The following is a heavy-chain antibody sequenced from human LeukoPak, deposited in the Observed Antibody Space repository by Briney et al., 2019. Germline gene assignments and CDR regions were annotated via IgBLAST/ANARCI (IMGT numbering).Heavy chain of an antibody. CDR1: GFTFSSYA. Sequence: GRSLRLSCAASGFTFSSYAMHWVRQAPGKGLEWVAVISYDGSNKYYADSVKGRFTISRDNSKNTLYLQMNSLRAEDTAVYYCARAAGDTQLHGYFDYWGQGTLVTVSS. J-gene: IGHJ4*02. D-gene: IGHD5-24*01. CDR3: ARAAGDTQLHGYFDY. V-gene: IGHV3-30*04. CDR2: ISYDGSNK.